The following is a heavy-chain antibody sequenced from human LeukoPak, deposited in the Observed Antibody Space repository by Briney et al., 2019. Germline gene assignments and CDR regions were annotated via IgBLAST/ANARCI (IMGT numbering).Heavy chain of an antibody. V-gene: IGHV1-2*02. D-gene: IGHD6-19*01. Sequence: GASVKVSCKASGYTFTGYYMHWVRQAPGQGLEWMGWINPNSGGTNYAQKFQGRVTMTRDTSISTAYMELSRLRSDDKAVYYCARDSMDGSGGYLDWGQGTLVTGSS. J-gene: IGHJ4*02. CDR2: INPNSGGT. CDR3: ARDSMDGSGGYLD. CDR1: GYTFTGYY.